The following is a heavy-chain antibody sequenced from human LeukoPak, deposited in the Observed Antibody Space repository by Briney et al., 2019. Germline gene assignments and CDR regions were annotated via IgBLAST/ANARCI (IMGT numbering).Heavy chain of an antibody. CDR1: GGTFSSYA. J-gene: IGHJ4*02. D-gene: IGHD1-1*01. V-gene: IGHV1-69*13. CDR2: IIPIFGTA. Sequence: SVKVSCKASGGTFSSYAISWVRQAPGQGLEWMGGIIPIFGTANYAQKFQGRVTITADESTSTAYMELSSLRSEDTAVYYCARATTGTEAHFDYWGQGTLVTVSS. CDR3: ARATTGTEAHFDY.